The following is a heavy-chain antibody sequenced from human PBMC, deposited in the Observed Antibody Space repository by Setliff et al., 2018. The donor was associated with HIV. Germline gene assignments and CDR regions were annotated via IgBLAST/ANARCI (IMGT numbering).Heavy chain of an antibody. V-gene: IGHV4-38-2*01. CDR2: IYNSGST. Sequence: SETLSLTCDVSGYLISGGFYWGWIRQPPGKGLEWIGNIYNSGSTYYNPSLKRRVTISLDRSKTQFSLQLSFVTAADTAFYYCARQGVDYGDPNDYWGQGTLVTVSS. CDR1: GYLISGGFY. D-gene: IGHD4-17*01. J-gene: IGHJ4*02. CDR3: ARQGVDYGDPNDY.